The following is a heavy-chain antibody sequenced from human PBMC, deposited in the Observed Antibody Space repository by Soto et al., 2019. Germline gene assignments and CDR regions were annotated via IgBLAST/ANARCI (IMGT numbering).Heavy chain of an antibody. CDR3: ARVYYASRGPTKYRAFDL. CDR2: IKQDGGEE. Sequence: GGSLRLSCAASGFTFSDYSMSWVRQSPGKGLEGVANIKQDGGEEDYVDSVKGRLTISRDNAKNSLYLQMNSLRAEDTAVYYCARVYYASRGPTKYRAFDLWGQGTMVTVSS. V-gene: IGHV3-7*01. D-gene: IGHD3-22*01. J-gene: IGHJ3*01. CDR1: GFTFSDYS.